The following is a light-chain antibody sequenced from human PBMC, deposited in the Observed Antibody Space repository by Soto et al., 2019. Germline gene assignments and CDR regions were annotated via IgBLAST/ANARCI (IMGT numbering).Light chain of an antibody. CDR1: QSVSTY. CDR2: DAS. CDR3: QQRSKWPLI. J-gene: IGKJ4*01. V-gene: IGKV3-11*01. Sequence: EIVMTQSPATLSLSPGERATLSCRASQSVSTYLAWYQQKPDQAPRLLIYDASNRASDILARFSGRGSGTNFPLTSSSLEPGEFGVYYCQQRSKWPLIFDGVNKVEL.